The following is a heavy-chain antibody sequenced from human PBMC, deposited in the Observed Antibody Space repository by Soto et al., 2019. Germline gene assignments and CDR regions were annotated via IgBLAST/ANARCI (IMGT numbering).Heavy chain of an antibody. D-gene: IGHD5-18*01. Sequence: VQLVQSGAEVKKPGASVKVSCKASGYTFTSYGISWVRQAPGQGLEWMGWISAYNGNIHYPQKLQGRVTMTTDTSTSTVYMELRSLRSDDTAVYCCARDRGYSDGSDYWGQGTRVTVSS. V-gene: IGHV1-18*01. CDR3: ARDRGYSDGSDY. CDR2: ISAYNGNI. J-gene: IGHJ4*02. CDR1: GYTFTSYG.